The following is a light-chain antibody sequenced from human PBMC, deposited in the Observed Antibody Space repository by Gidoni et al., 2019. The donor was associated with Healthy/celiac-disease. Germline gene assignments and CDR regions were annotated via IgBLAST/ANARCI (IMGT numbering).Light chain of an antibody. J-gene: IGLJ1*01. CDR2: DNN. Sequence: SVFAQPPSVAAAAGQKVTIYCSGSSYNIGNNYESWYQQLPGTAPKLVIYDNNKRPSGIPDRFSGSKSGKSATLAITGLQTGDEADYYCGTWDSSLSAYVFGTGTKVTVL. V-gene: IGLV1-51*01. CDR3: GTWDSSLSAYV. CDR1: SYNIGNNY.